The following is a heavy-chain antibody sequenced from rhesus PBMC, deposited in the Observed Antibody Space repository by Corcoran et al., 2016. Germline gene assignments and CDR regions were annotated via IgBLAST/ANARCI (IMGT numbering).Heavy chain of an antibody. CDR2: ISGSSGST. J-gene: IGHJ3*01. CDR1: GGSFSGYY. D-gene: IGHD1-20*01. V-gene: IGHV4-165*01. Sequence: QVQLQESGPGLVKPSETLSLTCAVSGGSFSGYYWGWIRQHPGKGLEGIGYISGSSGSTDYNPSLKSRVTISTDTSKNQFSLKLSSVTAADTAVYYCARGGRNNRAFDFWGQGLRVTVSS. CDR3: ARGGRNNRAFDF.